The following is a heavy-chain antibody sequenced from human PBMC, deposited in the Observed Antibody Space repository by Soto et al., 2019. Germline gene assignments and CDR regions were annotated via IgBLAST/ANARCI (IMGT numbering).Heavy chain of an antibody. J-gene: IGHJ4*02. CDR2: IYYSGST. D-gene: IGHD1-26*01. Sequence: SETLSLTCTVSGSSISSGDYYWCWIRQPPGKGLEWIGYIYYSGSTYYNPSLTSRVTISVDTSKNQFSLKLSSVTAADTAVYYCARAGGSYPMDIDYWGQGTRVTVSA. CDR1: GSSISSGDYY. CDR3: ARAGGSYPMDIDY. V-gene: IGHV4-30-4*01.